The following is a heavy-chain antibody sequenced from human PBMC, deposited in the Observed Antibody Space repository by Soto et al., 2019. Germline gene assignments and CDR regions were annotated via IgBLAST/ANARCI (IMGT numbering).Heavy chain of an antibody. CDR2: IYSGGST. CDR3: ATRPFLAGAA. Sequence: EVQLVESGGGLIQPGGSLRLSCAASGFTFSSNDMNWVRQAPGKGLEWVSLIYSGGSTYYADCVKGRFTISSDNSKKTLYLQMSSLRAEDTAVYYCATRPFLAGAAWGQGTMVTVSS. D-gene: IGHD3-10*01. CDR1: GFTFSSND. V-gene: IGHV3-53*01. J-gene: IGHJ3*01.